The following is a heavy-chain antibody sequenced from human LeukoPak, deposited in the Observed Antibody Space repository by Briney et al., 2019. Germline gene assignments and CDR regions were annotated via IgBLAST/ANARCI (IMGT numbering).Heavy chain of an antibody. V-gene: IGHV3-33*01. D-gene: IGHD3-22*01. CDR2: IWYDGSNK. J-gene: IGHJ3*02. CDR3: ARDWGYYYDSSGYYYEGAFDI. CDR1: GFTFSSYG. Sequence: SGGSLRLSCAASGFTFSSYGMQWVRQAPGKGLEWVAVIWYDGSNKYYADSVKGRFTISRDNSKNTLYLQMNSLRAEDTAVYYCARDWGYYYDSSGYYYEGAFDIWGQGTMVTVSS.